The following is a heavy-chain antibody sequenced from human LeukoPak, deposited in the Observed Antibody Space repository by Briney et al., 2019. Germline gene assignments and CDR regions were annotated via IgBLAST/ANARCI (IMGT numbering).Heavy chain of an antibody. CDR2: FDPEDGET. J-gene: IGHJ6*03. Sequence: ASVKVSCKVSGYTLTELSMHWVRQAPGKGLEWMGGFDPEDGETIYAQKFQGRVTMTEDTSTDTAYMDLSSLRSEDTAVYYCAADSSGFGELGLDYYYYMDVWGKGTTVTVSS. V-gene: IGHV1-24*01. CDR1: GYTLTELS. D-gene: IGHD3-10*01. CDR3: AADSSGFGELGLDYYYYMDV.